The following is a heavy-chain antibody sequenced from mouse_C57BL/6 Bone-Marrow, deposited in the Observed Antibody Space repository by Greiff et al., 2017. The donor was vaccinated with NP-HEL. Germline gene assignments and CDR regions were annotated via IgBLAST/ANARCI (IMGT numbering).Heavy chain of an antibody. CDR1: GFTFSDYY. CDR2: INYDGSST. V-gene: IGHV5-16*01. D-gene: IGHD1-1*01. Sequence: EVQVVESEGGLVQPGSSMKLSCTASGFTFSDYYMAWVRQVPEKGLEWVANINYDGSSTYYLDSLKSRFIISRDNAKNILYLQMSSLKSEDTATYYCARHYGTRYFDYWGQGTTLTVSS. J-gene: IGHJ2*01. CDR3: ARHYGTRYFDY.